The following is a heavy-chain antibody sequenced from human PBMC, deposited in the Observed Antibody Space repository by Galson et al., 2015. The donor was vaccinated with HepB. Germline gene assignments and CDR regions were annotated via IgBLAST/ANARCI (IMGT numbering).Heavy chain of an antibody. D-gene: IGHD6-19*01. CDR1: GFTFSGSA. Sequence: SLRLSCAASGFTFSGSAIHWVRQASGKGLEWVGRIRSKASSHATAYNASLKGRCTISRDDSKNTAYLHMNSLKTEDTAVYYCARLGDLSGYSSLWGQGTLVTVSS. V-gene: IGHV3-73*01. J-gene: IGHJ4*02. CDR2: IRSKASSHAT. CDR3: ARLGDLSGYSSL.